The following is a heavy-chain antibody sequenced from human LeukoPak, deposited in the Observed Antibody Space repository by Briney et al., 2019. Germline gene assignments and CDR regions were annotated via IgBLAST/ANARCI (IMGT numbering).Heavy chain of an antibody. V-gene: IGHV3-11*01. Sequence: GGSLRLSCAASVFTFNDYYMSSIRQAPGKGLEWLSYINIGGTNTHYADSVKGRFTISRDNAKKSLYLEMNNLRAEDTAVYYCATDGAGFDTWGQGVLVTVSS. CDR3: ATDGAGFDT. CDR1: VFTFNDYY. J-gene: IGHJ5*02. CDR2: INIGGTNT.